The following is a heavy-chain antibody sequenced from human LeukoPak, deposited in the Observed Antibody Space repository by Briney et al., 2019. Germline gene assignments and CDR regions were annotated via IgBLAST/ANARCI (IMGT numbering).Heavy chain of an antibody. D-gene: IGHD6-13*01. CDR3: ARVGSIAAAGTPDC. CDR1: GFTFSSNG. Sequence: GGSLRLSCVASGFTFSSNGMHWVRQAPGKGLEGVAFIRYGGNDERYADSVKGRFTISRDNSKNTLYLQMNSLRAEDTAVYYCARVGSIAAAGTPDCWGQGTLVTVSS. V-gene: IGHV3-30*02. CDR2: IRYGGNDE. J-gene: IGHJ4*02.